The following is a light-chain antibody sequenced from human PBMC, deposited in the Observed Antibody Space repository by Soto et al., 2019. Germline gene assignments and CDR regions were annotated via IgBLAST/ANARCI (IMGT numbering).Light chain of an antibody. J-gene: IGKJ3*01. Sequence: DIQMTQSPSSLSASVGDRVTITCQASQDINKYLNWYQQKPGKAPKLLIYDASNLETGVPSTFSGSGSGTDFTFPISSLQPEDIATYFCQQYDTLPFTFGPGTKVDIK. CDR2: DAS. CDR1: QDINKY. V-gene: IGKV1-33*01. CDR3: QQYDTLPFT.